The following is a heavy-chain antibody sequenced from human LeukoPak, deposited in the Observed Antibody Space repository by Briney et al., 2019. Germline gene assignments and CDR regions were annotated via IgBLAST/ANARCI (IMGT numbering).Heavy chain of an antibody. CDR1: GFTVSSNY. D-gene: IGHD4-17*01. CDR2: IYSGGST. J-gene: IGHJ4*02. Sequence: GGSLRLSCAASGFTVSSNYMSWVRQAPGKGLEWVSVIYSGGSTYYADSVKGRFTISRDNAKNSLYLQMNSLRAEDTAVYYCARDSYYGDYFDYWGQGTLVTVSS. CDR3: ARDSYYGDYFDY. V-gene: IGHV3-53*01.